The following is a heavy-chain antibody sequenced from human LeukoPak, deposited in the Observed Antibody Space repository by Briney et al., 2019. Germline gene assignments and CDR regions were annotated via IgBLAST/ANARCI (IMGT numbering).Heavy chain of an antibody. CDR1: GGSISSSSYY. J-gene: IGHJ5*02. D-gene: IGHD3-10*01. CDR2: IYYSGST. Sequence: SETLSLTCPVSGGSISSSSYYWGWLRQPPGKGLEWIGSIYYSGSTYYNPSLKSRVTISVDTSKNQFSLKLSSVTAADTAVYYCARHRLGELSLRWFDPWGQGTLVTVSS. V-gene: IGHV4-39*01. CDR3: ARHRLGELSLRWFDP.